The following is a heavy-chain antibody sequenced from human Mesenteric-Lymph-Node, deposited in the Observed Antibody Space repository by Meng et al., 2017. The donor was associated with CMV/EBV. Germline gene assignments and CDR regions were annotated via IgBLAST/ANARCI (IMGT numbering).Heavy chain of an antibody. CDR3: ARGDYTNSRFDP. CDR2: MNYGGNT. V-gene: IGHV4-39*01. D-gene: IGHD3-3*01. Sequence: VSGGSISSSTYYWGWIRQPPGKGLEWIGSMNYGGNTHYNPSLKSRVTTSVDTSKNQFSLNLSSVTAADTAIYYCARGDYTNSRFDPRGQGTLVTVSS. J-gene: IGHJ5*02. CDR1: GGSISSSTYY.